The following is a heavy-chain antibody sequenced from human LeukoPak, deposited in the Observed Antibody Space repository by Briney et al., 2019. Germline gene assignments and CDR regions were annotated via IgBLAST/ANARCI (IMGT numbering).Heavy chain of an antibody. D-gene: IGHD3-3*01. J-gene: IGHJ4*02. Sequence: GGSLRLPCAASGFTFSSYAMSWVRQAPGKGLEWVSAISGSGGSTYYADSVKGRFTISRDNSKNTLYLQMNSLRAEDTAVYYCAKGSLPFDFWSGYYLFDYWGQGTLVTVSS. V-gene: IGHV3-23*01. CDR1: GFTFSSYA. CDR3: AKGSLPFDFWSGYYLFDY. CDR2: ISGSGGST.